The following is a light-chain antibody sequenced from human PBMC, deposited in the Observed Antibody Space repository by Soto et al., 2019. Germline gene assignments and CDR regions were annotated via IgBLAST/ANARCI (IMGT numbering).Light chain of an antibody. CDR1: QSISSW. CDR3: QQYNSYSKT. Sequence: DIQMTQSPSTLSASVGDRVTITCRASQSISSWLAWYQQKPGKAPKLLIYKASSLESGVPSRFSGSGSGTEVTLTINSLQPDDFATYYCQQYNSYSKTFGQGTKVEIK. J-gene: IGKJ1*01. V-gene: IGKV1-5*03. CDR2: KAS.